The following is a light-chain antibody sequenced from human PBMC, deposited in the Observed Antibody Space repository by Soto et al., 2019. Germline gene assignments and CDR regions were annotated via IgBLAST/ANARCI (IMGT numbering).Light chain of an antibody. CDR3: SSYTSSSTYV. CDR1: SSDVGGYHY. J-gene: IGLJ1*01. Sequence: QSVLTQPASVSGSPGQSITISCTGTSSDVGGYHYVSWYQQYPGKDPKVMIYDVSNRPSGVSNRFSGSKSGTTASLTISGLQAEDEADYYCSSYTSSSTYVFGTGTKVTVL. CDR2: DVS. V-gene: IGLV2-14*01.